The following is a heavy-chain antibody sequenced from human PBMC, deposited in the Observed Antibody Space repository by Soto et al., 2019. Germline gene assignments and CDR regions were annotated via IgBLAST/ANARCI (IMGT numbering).Heavy chain of an antibody. CDR2: IWYDGSNK. Sequence: GGSLRLSCAAPGFTFSSYGMHWVRQAPGKGLEWVAVIWYDGSNKYYADSVKGRFTISRDNSKNTLYLQMNSLRAEDTAVYYCARRDQTYYYDSSGYYYFYYYGMDVWGQGTTVTVSS. D-gene: IGHD3-22*01. J-gene: IGHJ6*02. CDR3: ARRDQTYYYDSSGYYYFYYYGMDV. CDR1: GFTFSSYG. V-gene: IGHV3-33*01.